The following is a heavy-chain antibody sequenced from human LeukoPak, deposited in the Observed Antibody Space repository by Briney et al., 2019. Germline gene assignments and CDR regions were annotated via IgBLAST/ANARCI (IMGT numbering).Heavy chain of an antibody. V-gene: IGHV2-5*01. D-gene: IGHD2-15*01. CDR1: GFSLSTSGVG. CDR3: AHRRDGGSCYDY. J-gene: IGHJ4*02. CDR2: IYWNDDK. Sequence: ESGPTLVKPTQTLTLTCTFSGFSLSTSGVGVGWIRQPPGKALEWLALIYWNDDKRYSPSLESRLTITKDTSKNQVVLTMTNMDPVDTATYYCAHRRDGGSCYDYWGQGTLVTVSS.